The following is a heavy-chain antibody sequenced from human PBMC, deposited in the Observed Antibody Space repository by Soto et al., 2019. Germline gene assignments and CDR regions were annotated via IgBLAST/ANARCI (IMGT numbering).Heavy chain of an antibody. V-gene: IGHV4-59*08. D-gene: IGHD4-17*01. CDR3: AGRAVTSFDY. J-gene: IGHJ4*02. Sequence: SETLSLTCTVSGGSISSYYWSWIRQPPGKGLEWIGYIYYSGSTNYNPSLKSRVTISVDTSKNQFSLKLSSVTAADTAVYYCAGRAVTSFDYWGQGTLVTVSS. CDR2: IYYSGST. CDR1: GGSISSYY.